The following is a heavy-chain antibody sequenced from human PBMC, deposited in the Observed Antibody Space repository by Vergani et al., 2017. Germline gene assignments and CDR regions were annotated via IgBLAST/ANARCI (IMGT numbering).Heavy chain of an antibody. D-gene: IGHD2-21*01. CDR1: ESSFISNE. CDR3: TRHVPCGDGACLHFDH. Sequence: EKQLVQSGSETKKSGESLKISCKYSESSFISNEIAWVRQMSGKGLQWMGNINPIDSKIAYSPSFQGQAIMSLDKSITTAYLQWRSLKASDTAIYYCTRHVPCGDGACLHFDHWGQGTQVTVSS. J-gene: IGHJ4*02. V-gene: IGHV5-51*01. CDR2: INPIDSKI.